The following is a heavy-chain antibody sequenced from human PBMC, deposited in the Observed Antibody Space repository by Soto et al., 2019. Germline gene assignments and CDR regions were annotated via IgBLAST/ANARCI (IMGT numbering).Heavy chain of an antibody. Sequence: FQILSLTCTVSDGTISSSDYYWSWIRQPPGKGLEWIGYIYYSGSTYYNPSLKSRVTISVDTSKNQFSLKLSSVTAADTAVYYCARADIVLVPAAIGRYYYYGMDVWGQGTTVTVSS. CDR2: IYYSGST. V-gene: IGHV4-30-4*01. D-gene: IGHD2-2*02. CDR3: ARADIVLVPAAIGRYYYYGMDV. CDR1: DGTISSSDYY. J-gene: IGHJ6*02.